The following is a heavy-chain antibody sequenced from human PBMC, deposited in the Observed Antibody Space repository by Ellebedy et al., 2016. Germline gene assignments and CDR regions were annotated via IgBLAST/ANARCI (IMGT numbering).Heavy chain of an antibody. D-gene: IGHD3-3*01. CDR1: GGSFSGYY. V-gene: IGHV4-34*01. CDR3: ARGPYGSGYPIDY. Sequence: SETLSLXCAVYGGSFSGYYWSWIRQPPGKGLEWIGEINHSGSTNYNPSLKSRVTISVGTSKNQFSLKLSSVTAADTAVYYCARGPYGSGYPIDYWGQGTLVTVSS. J-gene: IGHJ4*02. CDR2: INHSGST.